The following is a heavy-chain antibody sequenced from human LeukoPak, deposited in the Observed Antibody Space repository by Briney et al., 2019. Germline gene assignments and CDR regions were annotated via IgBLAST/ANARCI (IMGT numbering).Heavy chain of an antibody. CDR3: ARPLMYYYGSETYFWFDP. CDR1: RFTFSSYE. D-gene: IGHD3-10*01. J-gene: IGHJ5*02. V-gene: IGHV3-7*01. Sequence: GGSLRPSCAASRFTFSSYEMNWVRQAPGKGLEWVANIKQDGSEKYYVDSVKGRFTISRDNVKNSLYLQMNSLRAEDTAVYYCARPLMYYYGSETYFWFDPWGQGTPVTVSS. CDR2: IKQDGSEK.